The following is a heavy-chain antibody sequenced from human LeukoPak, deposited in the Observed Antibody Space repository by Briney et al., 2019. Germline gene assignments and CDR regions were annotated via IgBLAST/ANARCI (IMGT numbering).Heavy chain of an antibody. V-gene: IGHV3-21*01. CDR2: ISSSSSYI. D-gene: IGHD4-23*01. J-gene: IGHJ4*02. Sequence: GGSLRLSCAASGFTFSSYSMNWVRQAPGKGLEWVSSISSSSSYIYYADSVKGRFTISRDNAKNSLYLQMNSLRAEDTAVYYCARGSYGGKGFLDYWGQGTLVTVSS. CDR3: ARGSYGGKGFLDY. CDR1: GFTFSSYS.